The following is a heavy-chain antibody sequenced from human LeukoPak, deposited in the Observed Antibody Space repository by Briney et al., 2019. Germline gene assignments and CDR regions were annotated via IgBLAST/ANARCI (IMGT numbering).Heavy chain of an antibody. CDR2: IRSKANSYAT. Sequence: GGSLRLSCAASGFTFSGSAMHWVRQASGKGLEWVGRIRSKANSYATAYAASVKGRFTISRDDSKNTAYLQMDSLKTEDTAVYYCTRPLETGDFLNDAFDIWGQGTMVTVSS. CDR3: TRPLETGDFLNDAFDI. CDR1: GFTFSGSA. D-gene: IGHD7-27*01. J-gene: IGHJ3*02. V-gene: IGHV3-73*01.